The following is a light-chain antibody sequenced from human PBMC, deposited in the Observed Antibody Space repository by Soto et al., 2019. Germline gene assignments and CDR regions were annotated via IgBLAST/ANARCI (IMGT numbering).Light chain of an antibody. Sequence: QSVLTQPPSVSGAPGQRITISCTGNSSNIGAGYDVHWYQQLPGTAPKAVIYGNINRPSGVPDRFSGSKSGTSAFLAITGLQAEDEADYYCQSYDSSLSGLFGGGTKLTVL. CDR3: QSYDSSLSGL. CDR1: SSNIGAGYD. CDR2: GNI. V-gene: IGLV1-40*01. J-gene: IGLJ3*02.